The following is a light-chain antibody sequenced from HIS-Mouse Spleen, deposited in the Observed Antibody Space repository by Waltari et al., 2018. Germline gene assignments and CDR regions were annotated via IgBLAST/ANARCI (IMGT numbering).Light chain of an antibody. CDR2: RNN. J-gene: IGLJ3*02. CDR1: SSNIGSNY. V-gene: IGLV1-47*01. CDR3: AAWDDSLSGPV. Sequence: QSVLTQPPSASGTPGQRVTISCSGSSSNIGSNYVYWYQQLPGTAPKLLIYRNNQRPSGVPYRFSGSESGPSASLAISGLRSEDEADYYCAAWDDSLSGPVFGGGTKLTVL.